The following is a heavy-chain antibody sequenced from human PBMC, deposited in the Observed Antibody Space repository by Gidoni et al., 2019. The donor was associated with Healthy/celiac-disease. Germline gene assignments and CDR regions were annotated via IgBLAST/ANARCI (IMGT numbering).Heavy chain of an antibody. V-gene: IGHV4-59*01. J-gene: IGHJ5*02. CDR2: IYYSGST. CDR3: ARALGDTGDNWFDP. D-gene: IGHD3-10*01. Sequence: GYIYYSGSTNYNPSLKSRVTISVDTSKNQFSLKLSSVTAADTAVYYCARALGDTGDNWFDPWGQGTLVTVSS.